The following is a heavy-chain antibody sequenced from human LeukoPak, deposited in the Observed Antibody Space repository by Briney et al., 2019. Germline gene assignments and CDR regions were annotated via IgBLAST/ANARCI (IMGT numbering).Heavy chain of an antibody. V-gene: IGHV3-49*03. CDR2: IRSKAYGGTT. CDR3: TRAGGSLGIRPRYFDY. CDR1: GFTFGDYA. J-gene: IGHJ4*02. D-gene: IGHD1-26*01. Sequence: GGSLRLSCTASGFTFGDYAMSWFRQAPGKGLEWVGFIRSKAYGGTTEYAASVKGRFTISRDDSKSIAYLQMNSLKTEDTAVYYCTRAGGSLGIRPRYFDYWGQGTLVTVSS.